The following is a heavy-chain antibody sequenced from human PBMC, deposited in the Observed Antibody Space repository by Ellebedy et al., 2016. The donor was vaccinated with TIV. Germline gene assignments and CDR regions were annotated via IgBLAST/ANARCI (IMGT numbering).Heavy chain of an antibody. J-gene: IGHJ5*02. V-gene: IGHV3-23*01. CDR1: GFTFSSYA. Sequence: GESLKISCAASGFTFSSYAMSWVRQAPGKGLEWVSAISGSGGSTYYADSVKGRFTISRDNSKNTLYLQMNSLRAEDTAVYYCAKDPAYDNSGDTWFDPWGQGTLVTVSS. D-gene: IGHD3-22*01. CDR2: ISGSGGST. CDR3: AKDPAYDNSGDTWFDP.